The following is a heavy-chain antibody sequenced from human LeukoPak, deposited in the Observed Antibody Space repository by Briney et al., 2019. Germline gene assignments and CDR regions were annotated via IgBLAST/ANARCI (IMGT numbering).Heavy chain of an antibody. Sequence: GGSLRLSCAASGFTFSNYAMHWVRQAPGKGLEWVAVISYDGSNKYYADSVKGRFTISRDNAKNSLYLQMNSLRAEDTAVYYCAREVIAAYSFDYWGQGTLVTVSS. V-gene: IGHV3-30-3*01. J-gene: IGHJ4*02. CDR1: GFTFSNYA. D-gene: IGHD6-6*01. CDR3: AREVIAAYSFDY. CDR2: ISYDGSNK.